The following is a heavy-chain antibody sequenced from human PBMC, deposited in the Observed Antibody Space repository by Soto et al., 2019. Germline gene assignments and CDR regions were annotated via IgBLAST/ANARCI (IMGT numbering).Heavy chain of an antibody. CDR3: AKDWGFGEPDKHIYYYYMDV. CDR1: GFTFSSYG. V-gene: IGHV3-30*18. CDR2: ISYDGSNK. J-gene: IGHJ6*03. D-gene: IGHD3-10*01. Sequence: QVQLVESGGGVVQPGRSLRLSCAASGFTFSSYGMHWVRQAPGKGLEWVAVISYDGSNKYYADSVKGRFTISRDNSKNTLYLQMNSLRAEDTAVYYCAKDWGFGEPDKHIYYYYMDVWGKGTTVTVSS.